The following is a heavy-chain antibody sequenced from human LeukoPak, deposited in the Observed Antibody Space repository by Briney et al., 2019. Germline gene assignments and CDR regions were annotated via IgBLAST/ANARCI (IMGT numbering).Heavy chain of an antibody. D-gene: IGHD3-9*01. Sequence: GGSLRLSCAASGFTVSSNYMGWVRQAPGKGLEWVSVIYSGGSTYYADSVKGRFTISRDNSKNTLYLQMNSLRAEDTAVYYCARGYYDILPGYGTPFDYWGQGTLVTVSS. CDR1: GFTVSSNY. V-gene: IGHV3-66*02. CDR2: IYSGGST. CDR3: ARGYYDILPGYGTPFDY. J-gene: IGHJ4*02.